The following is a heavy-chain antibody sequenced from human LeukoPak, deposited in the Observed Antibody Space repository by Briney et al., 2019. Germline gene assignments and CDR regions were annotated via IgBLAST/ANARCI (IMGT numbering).Heavy chain of an antibody. CDR2: ISAYNGNT. CDR1: GYTFTSYG. V-gene: IGHV1-18*01. CDR3: ASIIRASQYYDFWSGRYGMDV. Sequence: ASVKVSCKASGYTFTSYGISWVRQAPGQGLEWMGWISAYNGNTNYAQKLQGRVTMTTDTSTSTAYMELRSLRSDDTAVYYCASIIRASQYYDFWSGRYGMDVWGQGTTVTVSS. D-gene: IGHD3-3*01. J-gene: IGHJ6*02.